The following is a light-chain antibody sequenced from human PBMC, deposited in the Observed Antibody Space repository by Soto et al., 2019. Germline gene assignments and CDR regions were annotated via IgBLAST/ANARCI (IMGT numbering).Light chain of an antibody. CDR1: QSVSSTL. J-gene: IGKJ1*01. V-gene: IGKV3-20*01. Sequence: EVVLTQSPATLSVSPGERATLSCRASQSVSSTLLTWYQQKPGQAPRLLIYGVSSRATGIPDRFSGSGSGTDFTLTISRLEPEDFAVYFCQHYGDSSWTFGQGTRWIS. CDR2: GVS. CDR3: QHYGDSSWT.